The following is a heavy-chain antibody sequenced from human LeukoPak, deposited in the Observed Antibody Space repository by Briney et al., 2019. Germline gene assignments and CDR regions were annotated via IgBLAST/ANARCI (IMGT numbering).Heavy chain of an antibody. V-gene: IGHV1-18*01. Sequence: ASVKVSCKASGYTFTSYGISWVRQAPGQGPEWMGWISAYSTYNGNTNYAQKFQGRVTMTTDTSTSTAYMELRSLRSDDTAVYYCAREPAPYGDYVTDAFDIWGQGTMVTVSS. CDR1: GYTFTSYG. D-gene: IGHD4-17*01. CDR2: ISAYSTYNGNT. CDR3: AREPAPYGDYVTDAFDI. J-gene: IGHJ3*02.